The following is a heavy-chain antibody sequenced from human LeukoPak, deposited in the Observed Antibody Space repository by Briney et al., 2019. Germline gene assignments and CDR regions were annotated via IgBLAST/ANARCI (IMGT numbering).Heavy chain of an antibody. Sequence: ASVKVSCKASGYAFTSYAMNWVRQAPGQGLEWMGWINTNTGNPTYAQGFTGRFVFSLDTSVSTAYLQISSLKAEDTAVYYCAREHYCSGGSCYGNWFDPWGQGTLVTVSS. CDR1: GYAFTSYA. V-gene: IGHV7-4-1*02. CDR2: INTNTGNP. CDR3: AREHYCSGGSCYGNWFDP. D-gene: IGHD2-15*01. J-gene: IGHJ5*02.